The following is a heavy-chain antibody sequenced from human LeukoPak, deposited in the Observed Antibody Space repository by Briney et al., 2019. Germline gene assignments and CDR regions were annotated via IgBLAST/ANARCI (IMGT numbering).Heavy chain of an antibody. J-gene: IGHJ4*02. V-gene: IGHV3-23*01. D-gene: IGHD3-10*01. Sequence: PGGSLRLSCAASGFTFTNYAMSWVRQAPGKGLEWVSGISGSGGSTYYADSVKGRFTISRDNSKNTLSLQMNSLRAEDTAVYYCASRNYYLDHWGQGALVTVSS. CDR3: ASRNYYLDH. CDR2: ISGSGGST. CDR1: GFTFTNYA.